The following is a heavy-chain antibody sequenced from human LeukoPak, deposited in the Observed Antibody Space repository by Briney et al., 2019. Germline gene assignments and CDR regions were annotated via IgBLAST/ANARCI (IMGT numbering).Heavy chain of an antibody. Sequence: PGGSXRLSCXXSXXXFSSYAXXWVRQAPGKGLEWVSGIFGSGGSTHYADSVKGRFTISRDNSKNTVYLQMNSLRAEDTAVYYCAKTTTGYSSGRFPGWPVDYWGQGTLVTVSS. J-gene: IGHJ4*02. V-gene: IGHV3-23*01. D-gene: IGHD6-19*01. CDR3: AKTTTGYSSGRFPGWPVDY. CDR2: IFGSGGST. CDR1: XXXFSSYA.